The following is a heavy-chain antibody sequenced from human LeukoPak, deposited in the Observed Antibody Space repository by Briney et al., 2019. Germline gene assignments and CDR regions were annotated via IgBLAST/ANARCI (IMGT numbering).Heavy chain of an antibody. Sequence: ASVKVSCKASGYTFTSYDINWVRQATGQGLEWMGWISAYNGNTNYAQKLQGRVTMTTDTSTSTAYMELRSLRSDDTAVYYCARDSANDAFDIWGQGTMVTVSS. D-gene: IGHD2-15*01. J-gene: IGHJ3*02. CDR2: ISAYNGNT. CDR3: ARDSANDAFDI. CDR1: GYTFTSYD. V-gene: IGHV1-18*01.